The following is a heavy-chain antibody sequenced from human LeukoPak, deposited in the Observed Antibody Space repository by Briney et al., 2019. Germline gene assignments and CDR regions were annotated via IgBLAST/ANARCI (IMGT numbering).Heavy chain of an antibody. CDR2: MNPNSGRT. CDR1: GYTLTSYD. CDR3: ARAELYYDFWSGFDP. J-gene: IGHJ5*02. Sequence: GASVTVSCKASGYTLTSYDVNWVRQATGQGLEWMGWMNPNSGRTGYAQKFQGRVTITRNTSISTAYMELSSLRSEDTAVYYCARAELYYDFWSGFDPWGQGTLVTVSS. D-gene: IGHD3-3*01. V-gene: IGHV1-8*01.